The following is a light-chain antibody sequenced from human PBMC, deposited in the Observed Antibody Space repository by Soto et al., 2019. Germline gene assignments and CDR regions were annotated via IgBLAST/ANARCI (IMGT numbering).Light chain of an antibody. V-gene: IGLV2-14*01. CDR1: GRDIGAYDY. J-gene: IGLJ3*02. CDR2: EVT. CDR3: TSLTSSGTWV. Sequence: QSVLTQPASVSGSPGQSITISCTGSGRDIGAYDYVSWYQQHPGKAPKLLIYEVTNRPSGVSSRFSGSKSGNTASLTISGLQAEDEADYYCTSLTSSGTWVFGGGTKLTVL.